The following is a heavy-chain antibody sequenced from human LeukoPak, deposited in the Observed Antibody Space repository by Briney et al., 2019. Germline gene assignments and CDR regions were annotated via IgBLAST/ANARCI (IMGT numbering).Heavy chain of an antibody. CDR2: IIPIFGTA. CDR1: GGTFSSYA. D-gene: IGHD5-12*01. V-gene: IGHV1-69*05. J-gene: IGHJ4*02. Sequence: GASVKVSCKASGGTFSSYAISWVRQGPGQGLECMGRIIPIFGTANYAQKFQGRVTITTDESTSTAYMELSSLRSEDTAVYYCAGGIVATISTFDYWGQGTLVTVSS. CDR3: AGGIVATISTFDY.